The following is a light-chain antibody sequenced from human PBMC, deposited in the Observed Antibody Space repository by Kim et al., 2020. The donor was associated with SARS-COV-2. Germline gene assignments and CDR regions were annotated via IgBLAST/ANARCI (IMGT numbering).Light chain of an antibody. Sequence: ELTQPPSASGTPGQTVTISCSGSSSNIGSNYVYWYQQVPGTAPKLLVFGNSQRPSGVPDRFSGSKSGASAGLAISGLRSEDEADYYCATWDDNLRGPVFGGGTQLTVL. CDR1: SSNIGSNY. CDR3: ATWDDNLRGPV. V-gene: IGLV1-47*02. J-gene: IGLJ3*02. CDR2: GNS.